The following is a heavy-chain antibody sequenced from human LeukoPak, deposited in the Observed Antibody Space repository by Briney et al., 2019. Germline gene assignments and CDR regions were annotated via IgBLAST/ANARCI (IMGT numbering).Heavy chain of an antibody. CDR1: GGSISSYY. CDR3: ARVGDVSDAFDI. D-gene: IGHD3-10*01. CDR2: IYYSGST. J-gene: IGHJ3*02. V-gene: IGHV4-59*01. Sequence: PSETLSLTXTVSGGSISSYYWSWIRQPPGKGLEWIGYIYYSGSTNYNPSLKSRVTISVDTSKNQFSLKLSSVTAADTAVYYCARVGDVSDAFDIWGQGTMVTVSS.